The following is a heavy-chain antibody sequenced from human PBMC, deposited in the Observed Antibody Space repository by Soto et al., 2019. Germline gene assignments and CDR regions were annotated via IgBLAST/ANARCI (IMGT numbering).Heavy chain of an antibody. V-gene: IGHV3-74*01. J-gene: IGHJ4*02. CDR1: GFTFSSYW. D-gene: IGHD1-7*01. CDR3: ARSPLTGTTLYYYYLDV. Sequence: PGGSLRLSCTASGFTFSSYWMHWVRQTPGKGLVWVSRINTDGSSTNYADSVKGRFTISRDNAENTLYLHMNTLRGEDTAVYYCARSPLTGTTLYYYYLDVWGQGTLVTVSS. CDR2: INTDGSST.